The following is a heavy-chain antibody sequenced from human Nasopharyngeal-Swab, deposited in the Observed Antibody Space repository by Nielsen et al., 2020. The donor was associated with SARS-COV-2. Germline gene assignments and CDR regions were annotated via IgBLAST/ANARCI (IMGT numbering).Heavy chain of an antibody. CDR2: MNPNSGNT. Sequence: ASVKVSCKASGYTFTSYDINWVRQATGQGLEWMGWMNPNSGNTGYAQKFQGRVTMTRNTSTSTAYMELSSLRSEDTAVYYCARDREVPAAMYYYYGMDVWGQGTTVTVSS. D-gene: IGHD2-2*01. J-gene: IGHJ6*02. V-gene: IGHV1-8*01. CDR1: GYTFTSYD. CDR3: ARDREVPAAMYYYYGMDV.